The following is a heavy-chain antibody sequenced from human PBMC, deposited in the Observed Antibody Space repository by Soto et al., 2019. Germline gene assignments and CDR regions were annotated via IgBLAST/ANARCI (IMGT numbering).Heavy chain of an antibody. CDR1: GGPISSGDYY. Sequence: SETLSLTWTVSGGPISSGDYYWSWIRQPPGKGLEWIGYIYYSGSTYYNPSLKSRVTISVDTSKNQFSLKLSSVTAADTAVYYCARGGGLDSSGQNYWYSDLWGRGTLVPVSP. CDR3: ARGGGLDSSGQNYWYSDL. V-gene: IGHV4-30-4*01. CDR2: IYYSGST. D-gene: IGHD3-22*01. J-gene: IGHJ2*01.